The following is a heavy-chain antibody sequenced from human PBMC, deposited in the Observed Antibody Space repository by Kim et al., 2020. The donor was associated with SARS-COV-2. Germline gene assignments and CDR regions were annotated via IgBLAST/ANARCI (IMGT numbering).Heavy chain of an antibody. V-gene: IGHV1-3*01. D-gene: IGHD3-10*01. CDR2: INAGNGNT. J-gene: IGHJ5*02. Sequence: ASVKVSCKASGYTFTSYAMHWVRQAPGQRLEWMGWINAGNGNTKYSQKFQGRVTITRDTSASTAYMELSSLRSEDTAVYYCARDRGYGSGCYYRPPDQRNNWFDPWGQGTLVTVSS. CDR1: GYTFTSYA. CDR3: ARDRGYGSGCYYRPPDQRNNWFDP.